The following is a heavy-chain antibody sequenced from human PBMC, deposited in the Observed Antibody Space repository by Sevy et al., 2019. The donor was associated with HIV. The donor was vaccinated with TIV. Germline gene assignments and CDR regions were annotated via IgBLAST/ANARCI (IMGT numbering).Heavy chain of an antibody. J-gene: IGHJ5*02. CDR1: GFTFSSYS. V-gene: IGHV3-21*01. D-gene: IGHD1-26*01. CDR2: ISSSSSYI. Sequence: GGSLRLSCAASGFTFSSYSMNWVRQAPGKGLEWVSSISSSSSYIYYADSVKGRFTISRDNAKNSLYLQMNSLRAEDTAVYYCARDLISGSYGGWFDLWGQGTLVTVSS. CDR3: ARDLISGSYGGWFDL.